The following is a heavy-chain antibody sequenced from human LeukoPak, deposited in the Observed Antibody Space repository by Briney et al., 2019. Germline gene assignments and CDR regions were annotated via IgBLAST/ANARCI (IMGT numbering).Heavy chain of an antibody. D-gene: IGHD3-3*01. V-gene: IGHV1-2*02. CDR1: GYTFTGYY. CDR3: ARGAHDLWSGLPSNWSDP. J-gene: IGHJ5*02. CDR2: TNPNSGGT. Sequence: ASVKVSCKASGYTFTGYYMHWVRQAPGQGLEWMGWTNPNSGGTNYAQKFQGRVTMTRDTSISTAYMELSRLRSDDTAVYYCARGAHDLWSGLPSNWSDPWGQGTLVTVSS.